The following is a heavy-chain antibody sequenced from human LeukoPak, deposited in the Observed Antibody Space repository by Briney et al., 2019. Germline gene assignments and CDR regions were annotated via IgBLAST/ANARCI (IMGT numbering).Heavy chain of an antibody. J-gene: IGHJ4*02. CDR1: GYTFTSYG. CDR2: IIPIFGTA. Sequence: SVKVSCKASGYTFTSYGISWVRQAPGQGLVWMGGIIPIFGTANYAQKFQGRVTITADESTSTAYMELSSLRSEDTAVYYCARFYYDSSGRSLPFDYWGQGTLVTVSS. V-gene: IGHV1-69*13. D-gene: IGHD3-22*01. CDR3: ARFYYDSSGRSLPFDY.